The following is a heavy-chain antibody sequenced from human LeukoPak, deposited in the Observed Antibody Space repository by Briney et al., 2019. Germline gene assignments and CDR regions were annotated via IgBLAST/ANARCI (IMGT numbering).Heavy chain of an antibody. Sequence: KPSETLSLTCTVSGGPLSSYYLSWIRKPPGKGPEWIGYIYYTGSTNYNPALKSRVTISVDTSKNQFSLKLSSVTAADTAVYYCARTTYYSDSSALDYWGQGTLVTVSS. CDR3: ARTTYYSDSSALDY. D-gene: IGHD3-22*01. CDR1: GGPLSSYY. V-gene: IGHV4-59*01. CDR2: IYYTGST. J-gene: IGHJ4*02.